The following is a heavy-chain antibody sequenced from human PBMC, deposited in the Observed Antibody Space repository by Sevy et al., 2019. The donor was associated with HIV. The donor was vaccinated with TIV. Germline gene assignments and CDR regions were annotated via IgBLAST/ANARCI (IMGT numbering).Heavy chain of an antibody. J-gene: IGHJ3*02. D-gene: IGHD3-22*01. Sequence: GGSLRLSCTASGFTFGDYAMSWFRQAPGKGLEWVGFIRSKAYGGTTEYAASVKGRFTISRDDSKSIAYLQMNSLKTEDTAVYCCTRVGSSGYYYRVDAFDIWGQGTMVTVSS. CDR1: GFTFGDYA. CDR2: IRSKAYGGTT. CDR3: TRVGSSGYYYRVDAFDI. V-gene: IGHV3-49*03.